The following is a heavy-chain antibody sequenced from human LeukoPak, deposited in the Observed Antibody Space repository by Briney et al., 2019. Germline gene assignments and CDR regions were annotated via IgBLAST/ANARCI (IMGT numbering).Heavy chain of an antibody. Sequence: GASVKVSCKASGYTFTSYAMNWVRQTPGQGLEWMGWINTNTGNPTYAQGFTGRFVFSLDTSVSTAYLQISSLKAEDTAVYYCAGYYYDSSGYYYVTWFDPWGQGTLVTVSS. CDR3: AGYYYDSSGYYYVTWFDP. V-gene: IGHV7-4-1*02. D-gene: IGHD3-22*01. CDR1: GYTFTSYA. CDR2: INTNTGNP. J-gene: IGHJ5*02.